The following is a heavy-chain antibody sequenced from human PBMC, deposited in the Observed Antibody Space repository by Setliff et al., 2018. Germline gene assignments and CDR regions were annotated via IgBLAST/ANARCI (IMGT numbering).Heavy chain of an antibody. CDR3: ARDKDKDFDF. Sequence: PGGSLRLSCAASGFSFSDNYMSWIRQAPGKGLEWVSGINWNGDSTTYSGSVKGRFTISRDNAKNSLYLQISRLGVEDTAVYYCARDKDKDFDFWGQGTLVTVSS. CDR1: GFSFSDNY. CDR2: INWNGDST. J-gene: IGHJ4*02. V-gene: IGHV3-20*04.